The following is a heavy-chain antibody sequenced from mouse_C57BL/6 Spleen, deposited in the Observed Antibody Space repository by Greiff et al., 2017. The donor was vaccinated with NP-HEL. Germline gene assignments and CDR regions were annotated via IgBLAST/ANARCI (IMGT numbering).Heavy chain of an antibody. Sequence: EVQLQESGGGLVQPGGSLSLSCAASGFTFTDYYMSWVRQPPGKALEWLGFIRNKANAYTTEYSASVKGRFTISRDNSQSILYLQMNALRAEDSATYYCARSIYYYGSSPWYSDVWGTGTTVTVSS. CDR2: IRNKANAYTT. D-gene: IGHD1-1*01. J-gene: IGHJ1*03. CDR1: GFTFTDYY. CDR3: ARSIYYYGSSPWYSDV. V-gene: IGHV7-3*01.